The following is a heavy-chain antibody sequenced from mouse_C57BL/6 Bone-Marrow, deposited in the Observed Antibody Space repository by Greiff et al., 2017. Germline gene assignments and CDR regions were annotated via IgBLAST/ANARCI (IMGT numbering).Heavy chain of an antibody. CDR3: ARYSNSLYAMDY. J-gene: IGHJ4*01. D-gene: IGHD2-5*01. CDR1: GYTFTSYW. CDR2: IDPSDSYT. V-gene: IGHV1-69*01. Sequence: VQLQQPGAELVMPGASVKLSCKASGYTFTSYWMHWVKQRPGQGLEWIGEIDPSDSYTNYNQKFKGKSTLTVDKSSSTAYMQLSSLTSEDSAVYYCARYSNSLYAMDYWGQGTSVTVSS.